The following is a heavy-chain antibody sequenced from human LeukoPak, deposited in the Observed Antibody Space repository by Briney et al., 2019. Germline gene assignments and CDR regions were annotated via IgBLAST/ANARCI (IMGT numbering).Heavy chain of an antibody. Sequence: PSQTLSLTCTVSGGSISSGSYYWSWIRQPAGKGLEWIGRIYTSGSTNYNPSLKSRVTISVDTSKNQFSLKLSSVTAADTAVYYCARERDAGDLISRIWFDPWGQGTLVTVSS. CDR3: ARERDAGDLISRIWFDP. D-gene: IGHD5-24*01. V-gene: IGHV4-61*02. CDR2: IYTSGST. CDR1: GGSISSGSYY. J-gene: IGHJ5*02.